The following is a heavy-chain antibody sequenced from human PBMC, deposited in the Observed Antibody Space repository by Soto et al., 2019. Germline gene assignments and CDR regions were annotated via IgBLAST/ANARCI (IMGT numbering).Heavy chain of an antibody. CDR2: IYHSGST. D-gene: IGHD3-22*01. J-gene: IGHJ3*01. CDR3: ARALTWYDSSVEPL. Sequence: SETLSLTCAVSGGSISSGGYSWSWIRQPPGKGLNYIGYIYHSGSTYYNPSLKSRVTISVDRSKNQFSLKLSSVTAADTAVYYCARALTWYDSSVEPLWGQGTMVTVSS. CDR1: GGSISSGGYS. V-gene: IGHV4-30-2*01.